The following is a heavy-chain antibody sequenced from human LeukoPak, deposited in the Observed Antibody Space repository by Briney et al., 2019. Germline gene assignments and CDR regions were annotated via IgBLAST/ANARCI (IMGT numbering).Heavy chain of an antibody. J-gene: IGHJ5*02. CDR3: ATLYDSSGYSGNWFDP. CDR1: RYTFITYY. D-gene: IGHD3-22*01. V-gene: IGHV1-24*01. Sequence: GASVKVSCKASRYTFITYYIHWVRQAPGHGLEWMGGFDPEDGETIHAQKFQGRVTMTEDTSTDTAYMELSSLRSEDTAVYYCATLYDSSGYSGNWFDPWGQGTLVTVSS. CDR2: FDPEDGET.